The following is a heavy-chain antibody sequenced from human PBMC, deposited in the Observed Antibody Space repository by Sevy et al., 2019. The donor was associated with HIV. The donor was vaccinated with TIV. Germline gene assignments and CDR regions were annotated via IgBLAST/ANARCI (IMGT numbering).Heavy chain of an antibody. D-gene: IGHD6-19*01. CDR2: ISSSSSTI. V-gene: IGHV3-48*02. Sequence: GGSLRLSCAASGFTFSSYSMNWVRQAPGKGLEWASYISSSSSTIYYADSVKGRFTISRDNAKNSLYLQMNSLRDEDTAVYYCARISNIAVAGSGFDYWGQGTLVTVSS. J-gene: IGHJ4*02. CDR1: GFTFSSYS. CDR3: ARISNIAVAGSGFDY.